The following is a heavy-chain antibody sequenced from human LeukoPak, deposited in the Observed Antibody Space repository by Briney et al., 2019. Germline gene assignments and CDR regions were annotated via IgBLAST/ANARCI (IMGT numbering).Heavy chain of an antibody. V-gene: IGHV3-21*01. CDR1: GFTFSSYS. D-gene: IGHD4-23*01. J-gene: IGHJ4*02. CDR2: ISSSSSYI. Sequence: PWGSLRLSCAASGFTFSSYSMNWVRQAPGKGLEWVSSISSSSSYIYYADSVKGRFTISRDNAKNSLYLQMNSLRAEDTAVYYCARDEVRWPPSYFDYWGQGTLVTVSS. CDR3: ARDEVRWPPSYFDY.